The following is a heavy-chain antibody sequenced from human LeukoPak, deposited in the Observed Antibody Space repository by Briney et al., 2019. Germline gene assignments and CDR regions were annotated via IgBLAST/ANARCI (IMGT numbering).Heavy chain of an antibody. Sequence: ASVKVSCKVSGYTLTELSMHWVRQAPGNGHEWMGGFDPEDGETIYVQKFQGRVTMTEDTSTDTAYMELSSLRSEDTAVYYCARGPNCSGGSCYSYWFDPWGQGTLVTVSS. CDR2: FDPEDGET. CDR1: GYTLTELS. J-gene: IGHJ5*02. CDR3: ARGPNCSGGSCYSYWFDP. D-gene: IGHD2-15*01. V-gene: IGHV1-24*01.